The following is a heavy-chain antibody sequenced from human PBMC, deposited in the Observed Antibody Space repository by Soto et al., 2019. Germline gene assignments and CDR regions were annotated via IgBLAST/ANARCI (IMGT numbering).Heavy chain of an antibody. D-gene: IGHD1-26*01. CDR3: AREGGIVGATTVDY. Sequence: QVQLQESGPGLVKPSQTLSLTCTVSGGSISSGDYYWSWIRQPPGKGLEWIGYIYYSGSTYYNPSHKSRVTISVDTSKNQFSLKLSSVTDEDTAVYYCAREGGIVGATTVDYWGQGTLVTVSS. CDR2: IYYSGST. V-gene: IGHV4-30-4*01. J-gene: IGHJ4*02. CDR1: GGSISSGDYY.